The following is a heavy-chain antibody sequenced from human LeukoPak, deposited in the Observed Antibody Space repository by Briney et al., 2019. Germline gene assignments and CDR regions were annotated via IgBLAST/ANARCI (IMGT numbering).Heavy chain of an antibody. V-gene: IGHV4-39*01. CDR3: ARYVVYGSGKYYFDY. D-gene: IGHD3-10*01. J-gene: IGHJ4*02. CDR2: INYSGST. Sequence: PSETLSLTCTVSGGSVSSTTYYWSWSRQPPGRGLKWIPSINYSGSTYYNPSLKSRLTISVDTSENQFSLKLSSVTAADTAVYYCARYVVYGSGKYYFDYWGQGTLVTVSS. CDR1: GGSVSSTTYY.